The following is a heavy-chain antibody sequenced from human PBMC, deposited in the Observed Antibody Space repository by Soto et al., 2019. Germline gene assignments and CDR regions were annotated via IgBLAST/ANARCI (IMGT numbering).Heavy chain of an antibody. Sequence: SATLALTSTVSVASISSGDYYWSWIRQPPGKGLEWIGNIDNSGNTFYNPSVKRRLVVSVDTSRKKFSLSLRSVTAADTAIYYCARSNRLTLSFDSWGQGALVTVSS. J-gene: IGHJ4*02. CDR2: IDNSGNT. V-gene: IGHV4-30-4*01. CDR1: VASISSGDYY. CDR3: ARSNRLTLSFDS.